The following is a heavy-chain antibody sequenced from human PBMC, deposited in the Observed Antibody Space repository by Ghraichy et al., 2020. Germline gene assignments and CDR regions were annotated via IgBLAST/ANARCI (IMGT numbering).Heavy chain of an antibody. CDR2: TSGSGGST. J-gene: IGHJ4*02. CDR1: GFTFSSYA. D-gene: IGHD2-15*01. Sequence: GGSLRLSCAASGFTFSSYAMSWVRQAPGKGLEWVSATSGSGGSTYYADSMKGRFTISRDDSKNTLYLQMNSLRAEDTAVYYCAKPQYCSGRSCYFFDYWGQGTLVTVSS. CDR3: AKPQYCSGRSCYFFDY. V-gene: IGHV3-23*01.